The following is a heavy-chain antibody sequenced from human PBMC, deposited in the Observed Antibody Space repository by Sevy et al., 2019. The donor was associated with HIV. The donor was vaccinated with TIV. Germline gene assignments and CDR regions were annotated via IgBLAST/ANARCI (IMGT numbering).Heavy chain of an antibody. J-gene: IGHJ3*02. CDR1: GFTFSSYS. V-gene: IGHV3-21*01. D-gene: IGHD2-2*02. Sequence: GSLRLSCAASGFTFSSYSMNWVRQAPGKGLEWVSSISGISNYIYYADSMKGRFTVSRDNARNSLYLQMNSLRAEDTAVNYCARNNCSITNCYMGDVFDIWGHGKMVT. CDR2: ISGISNYI. CDR3: ARNNCSITNCYMGDVFDI.